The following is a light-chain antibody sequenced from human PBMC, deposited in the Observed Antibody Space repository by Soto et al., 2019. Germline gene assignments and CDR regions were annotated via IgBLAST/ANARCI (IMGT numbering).Light chain of an antibody. CDR1: QNLANY. J-gene: IGKJ5*01. CDR3: QQYDNLPLA. Sequence: DFKITKSPSSLFEFVGDGFPITSKAGQNLANYLNWYQQKPGKAPKLLIYDASNLETGVPSRFSGSGSGTDFTFTISSLQPEDIATYYCQQYDNLPLAFGQGTRLEIK. V-gene: IGKV1-33*01. CDR2: DAS.